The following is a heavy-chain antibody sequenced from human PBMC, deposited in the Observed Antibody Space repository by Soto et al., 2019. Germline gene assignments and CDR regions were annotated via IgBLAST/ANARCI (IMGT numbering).Heavy chain of an antibody. D-gene: IGHD3-9*01. Sequence: PSETLSLTCAVYGGSFSGYYWSWIRQPPGKGLEWIGEINHSGSTNYNPSLKSRVTISVDTSKNQFSLKLSSVTAADTAVYYCARGGITIFYWGQGTLVTVSS. V-gene: IGHV4-34*01. J-gene: IGHJ1*01. CDR1: GGSFSGYY. CDR2: INHSGST. CDR3: ARGGITIFY.